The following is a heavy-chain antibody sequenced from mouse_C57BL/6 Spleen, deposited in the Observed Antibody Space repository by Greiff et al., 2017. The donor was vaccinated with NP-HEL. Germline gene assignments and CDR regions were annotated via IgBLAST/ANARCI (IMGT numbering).Heavy chain of an antibody. J-gene: IGHJ4*01. CDR2: ISSGGSYT. D-gene: IGHD2-5*01. CDR1: GFTFSSYG. V-gene: IGHV5-6*01. Sequence: VQLKESGGDLVKPGGSLKLSCAASGFTFSSYGMSWVRQTPDKRLEWVATISSGGSYTYYPDSVKGRFTIYRDNAKNTLYLQMSSLKSEDTAMYYCASLGDYSNDYYAMDYWGQGTSVTVSS. CDR3: ASLGDYSNDYYAMDY.